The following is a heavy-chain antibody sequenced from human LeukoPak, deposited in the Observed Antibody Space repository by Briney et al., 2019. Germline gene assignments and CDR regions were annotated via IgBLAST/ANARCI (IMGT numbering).Heavy chain of an antibody. CDR3: ARGRLIVVPIAAFDY. D-gene: IGHD2-2*01. Sequence: SVKVSCKTSGGSFNNYAINWVRQTPGQGLEWMGGIIPMFGTAYYAQTFQGRLTIIADESTSTVYMEMNSLRSDDTAVYYCARGRLIVVPIAAFDYWGQGTLVTVSS. J-gene: IGHJ4*02. CDR1: GGSFNNYA. CDR2: IIPMFGTA. V-gene: IGHV1-69*13.